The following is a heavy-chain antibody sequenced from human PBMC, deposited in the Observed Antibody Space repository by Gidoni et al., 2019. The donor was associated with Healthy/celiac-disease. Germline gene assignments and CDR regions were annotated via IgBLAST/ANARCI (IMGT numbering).Heavy chain of an antibody. V-gene: IGHV4-34*01. J-gene: IGHJ4*02. CDR2: INHSGST. CDR3: ARGSGDIVVVPAAILYYFDY. CDR1: GGSFSGYY. D-gene: IGHD2-2*02. Sequence: QVQLQQWGAGLLKPSETLSLTCAVYGGSFSGYYWRWIRQPPGKGLEWIGEINHSGSTNYNPSLKSRVTISVDTSKNQFSLKLSSVTAADTAVYYCARGSGDIVVVPAAILYYFDYWGQGTLVTVSS.